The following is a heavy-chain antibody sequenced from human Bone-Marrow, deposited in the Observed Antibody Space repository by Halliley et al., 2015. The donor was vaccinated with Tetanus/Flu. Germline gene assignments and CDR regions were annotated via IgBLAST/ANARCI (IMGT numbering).Heavy chain of an antibody. D-gene: IGHD3-16*01. Sequence: LGYVYYGGITNYNPPLKSRLTMSLDTSKNQFSLKLNSVTAADTAFYYCAGLGRRGADNFFYWGQGTLVAVSS. CDR2: VYYGGIT. V-gene: IGHV4-61*07. CDR3: AGLGRRGADNFFY. J-gene: IGHJ4*02.